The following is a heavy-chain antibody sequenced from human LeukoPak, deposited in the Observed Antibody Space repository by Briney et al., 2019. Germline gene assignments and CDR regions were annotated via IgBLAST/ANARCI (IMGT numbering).Heavy chain of an antibody. J-gene: IGHJ4*02. D-gene: IGHD5-18*01. V-gene: IGHV3-21*01. Sequence: GGSLRLSCAASGFTFSSYSMNWVRQAPGKGLEWVSSISSSSSYIYYADSVKGRFTISRDNAKNSLYLQMNSLRAEDTALYHCARAEGYGAIDYWGQGTLVTVSS. CDR1: GFTFSSYS. CDR2: ISSSSSYI. CDR3: ARAEGYGAIDY.